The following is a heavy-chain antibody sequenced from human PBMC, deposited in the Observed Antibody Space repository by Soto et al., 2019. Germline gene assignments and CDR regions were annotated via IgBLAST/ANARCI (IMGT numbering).Heavy chain of an antibody. J-gene: IGHJ4*02. D-gene: IGHD4-17*01. CDR3: TTVFMDYGDQSYYFDY. CDR1: GFNFSNAW. CDR2: IKSKTDGGTT. V-gene: IGHV3-15*01. Sequence: GRSLRLSCAASGFNFSNAWMSWVRQAPGKGLEWVGRIKSKTDGGTTDYAAPVKGRFTISRDDSKNTLYLQMNSLKTEDTAVYYCTTVFMDYGDQSYYFDYWGQGTLVTVSS.